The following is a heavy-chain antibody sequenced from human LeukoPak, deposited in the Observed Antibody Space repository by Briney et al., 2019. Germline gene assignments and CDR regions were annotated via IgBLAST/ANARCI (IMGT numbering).Heavy chain of an antibody. CDR2: IYHSGST. CDR3: ARDYYYGGAFDY. D-gene: IGHD3-10*01. J-gene: IGHJ4*02. V-gene: IGHV4-39*07. CDR1: GGSISSGSYY. Sequence: SQTLSLTCTVSGGSISSGSYYWSWIRQPPGKGLEWIGSIYHSGSTYYNPSLKSRVTISVDTSKNQFSLKLSSVTAADTAVYYCARDYYYGGAFDYWGQGTLVTVSS.